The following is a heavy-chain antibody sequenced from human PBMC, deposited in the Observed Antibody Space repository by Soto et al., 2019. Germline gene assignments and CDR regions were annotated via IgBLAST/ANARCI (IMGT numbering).Heavy chain of an antibody. Sequence: QVQLQESGPGLVKPSETLSLTCAVSGDSISSYYCMWIRQPPGKGLESIGYLYYGRSANYNPSLNXPXPXTXXTSTNQCPRTLSSMTAAETAVYYCTARGMAVVPEYWGQGTLVTVSS. CDR2: LYYGRSA. CDR3: TARGMAVVPEY. V-gene: IGHV4-59*01. J-gene: IGHJ4*02. CDR1: GDSISSYY. D-gene: IGHD3-22*01.